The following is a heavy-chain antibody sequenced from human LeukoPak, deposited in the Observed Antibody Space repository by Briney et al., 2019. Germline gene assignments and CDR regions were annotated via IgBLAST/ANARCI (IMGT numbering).Heavy chain of an antibody. J-gene: IGHJ4*02. CDR1: GGSFSGYY. D-gene: IGHD6-6*01. CDR3: AVAARPTRSLSNY. CDR2: INHSGST. V-gene: IGHV4-34*01. Sequence: PSETLSLTCAVYGGSFSGYYWSWIRQPPGKGLEWIGEINHSGSTNYNPSLKSRVTISVDTSKNQFSLKLSSVTAADTAVYYCAVAARPTRSLSNYWGQGTLVTVSS.